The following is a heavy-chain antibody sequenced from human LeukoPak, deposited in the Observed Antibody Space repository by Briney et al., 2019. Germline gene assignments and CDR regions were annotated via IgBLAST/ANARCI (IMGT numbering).Heavy chain of an antibody. D-gene: IGHD2-2*01. CDR1: GFNFSIGW. J-gene: IGHJ6*03. CDR3: TTDPSLQLLPARVYYSYYMDV. Sequence: PGGSLRLSCAASGFNFSIGWMSWVRRAPGKGLEWVGRIKSQTDGETTDYAAPVKGRFTISRDDSKNTLYLQMNSLKTEDTAVYYCTTDPSLQLLPARVYYSYYMDVWGTGTTVTVSS. V-gene: IGHV3-15*01. CDR2: IKSQTDGETT.